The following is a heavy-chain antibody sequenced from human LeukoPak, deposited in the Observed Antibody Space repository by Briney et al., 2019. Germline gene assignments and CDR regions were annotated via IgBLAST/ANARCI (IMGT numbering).Heavy chain of an antibody. D-gene: IGHD2-21*01. CDR3: ARDSSGDAFDI. CDR2: IYRDCNT. V-gene: IGHV3-66*02. CDR1: GFTVSSNH. J-gene: IGHJ3*02. Sequence: TGGSLRLSCAASGFTVSSNHMNRVRQAPGKGLEWVSIIYRDCNTYYADSVKGRFTISRDNSKNTLYLQMNSLRPEDTAVYYCARDSSGDAFDIWGQGTMVSVSS.